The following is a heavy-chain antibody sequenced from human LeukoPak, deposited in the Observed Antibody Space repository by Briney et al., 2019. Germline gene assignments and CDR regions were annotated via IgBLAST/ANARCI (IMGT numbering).Heavy chain of an antibody. CDR2: ISGSGGST. D-gene: IGHD4-17*01. CDR1: GFTFSSYA. V-gene: IGHV3-23*01. Sequence: GGSLRLSCAASGFTFSSYAMSWVRQAPGKGLEWVSAISGSGGSTYYADSVKGRFTISRDNSKNTLYLQMNSLRAEDTAVYYCARDRRVGDYWAYYYYYGMDVWGQGTTVTVSS. J-gene: IGHJ6*02. CDR3: ARDRRVGDYWAYYYYYGMDV.